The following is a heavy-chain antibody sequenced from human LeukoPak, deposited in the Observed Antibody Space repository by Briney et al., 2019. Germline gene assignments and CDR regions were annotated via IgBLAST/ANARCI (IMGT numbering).Heavy chain of an antibody. CDR3: AKDQVRGVDYYYYGMDV. Sequence: GGSLRLSCAASGFTFSSYGMHWVRQAPGKGLEWVAFIRYDGSNKYYADSVKGRFTISRDNSKNTLYLQMYSLRAEDTAVYYCAKDQVRGVDYYYYGMDVWGQGTTVTVSS. CDR2: IRYDGSNK. CDR1: GFTFSSYG. V-gene: IGHV3-30*02. J-gene: IGHJ6*02. D-gene: IGHD3-10*01.